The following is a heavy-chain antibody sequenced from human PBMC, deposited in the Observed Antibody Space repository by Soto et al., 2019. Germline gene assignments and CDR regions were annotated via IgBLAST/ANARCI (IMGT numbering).Heavy chain of an antibody. CDR3: AKDGGSSWYEYYFDY. J-gene: IGHJ4*02. V-gene: IGHV3-9*01. D-gene: IGHD6-13*01. CDR2: ISWNSGSI. CDR1: GFTFDDYA. Sequence: GGSLRLSCAASGFTFDDYAMHWVRQAPGKGLEWVSGISWNSGSIGYADSVKGRFTISRDNAKNSLYLQMNSLRAEDTALYYCAKDGGSSWYEYYFDYWGQGTLVTVSS.